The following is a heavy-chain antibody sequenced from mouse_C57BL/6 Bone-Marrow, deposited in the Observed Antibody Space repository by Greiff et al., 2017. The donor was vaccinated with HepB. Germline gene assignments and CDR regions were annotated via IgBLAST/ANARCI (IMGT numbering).Heavy chain of an antibody. Sequence: VQLKESGPGLVKPSQSLSLTCSVPGYSITSGYYWNWIRQFPGNKLEWMGYISYDGSNNYNPSLKNRISITRDTSKNQFFLKLNSVTTEDTATYYCARGPGDYFDYWGQGTTLTVSS. CDR3: ARGPGDYFDY. CDR1: GYSITSGYY. V-gene: IGHV3-6*01. J-gene: IGHJ2*01. CDR2: ISYDGSN.